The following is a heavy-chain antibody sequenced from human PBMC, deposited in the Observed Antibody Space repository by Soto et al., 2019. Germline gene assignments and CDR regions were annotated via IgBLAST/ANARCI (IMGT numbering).Heavy chain of an antibody. V-gene: IGHV4-31*03. J-gene: IGHJ6*02. CDR3: ARDLKPXKEGGNEVDCYYYGMDV. CDR2: IYYSGST. Sequence: SETLSLTCTVSGGSISSGGYYWSWIRQHPGKGLEWIGYIYYSGSTYYNPSLKSRVTISVDTSKNQFSLKLSSVTAADTAVYYCARDLKPXKEGGNEVDCYYYGMDVWGQGTTVTVSS. D-gene: IGHD1-1*01. CDR1: GGSISSGGYY.